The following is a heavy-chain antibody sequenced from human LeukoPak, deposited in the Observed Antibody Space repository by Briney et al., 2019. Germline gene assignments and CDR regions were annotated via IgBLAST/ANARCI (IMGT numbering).Heavy chain of an antibody. D-gene: IGHD5-12*01. V-gene: IGHV3-21*04. CDR3: AKGRFGVVATDDAFDI. CDR1: GFTFSSYS. J-gene: IGHJ3*02. CDR2: ISSSSSYI. Sequence: GGSLRLSCAASGFTFSSYSMNWVRQAPRKGLEWVSSISSSSSYIYYADSVKGRFTISRDNAKNTLYLQVNSLRAEDTAIYYCAKGRFGVVATDDAFDIWGQGTIVTVSS.